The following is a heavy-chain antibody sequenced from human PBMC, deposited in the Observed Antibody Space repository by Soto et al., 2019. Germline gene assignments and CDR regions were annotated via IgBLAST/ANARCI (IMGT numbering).Heavy chain of an antibody. Sequence: QVQLVQSGAEVKKPGASVKVSCKTSGYTFTDYYVHWVRQAPGHGLEWMGWINPDNGGTNYAQKFQDWVTLTRDTSITTAYMALSRLKSDDTAVYYCARGRKTTATVGGDFAPWGQGTLVSVSS. CDR2: INPDNGGT. CDR3: ARGRKTTATVGGDFAP. J-gene: IGHJ5*02. CDR1: GYTFTDYY. V-gene: IGHV1-2*04. D-gene: IGHD4-4*01.